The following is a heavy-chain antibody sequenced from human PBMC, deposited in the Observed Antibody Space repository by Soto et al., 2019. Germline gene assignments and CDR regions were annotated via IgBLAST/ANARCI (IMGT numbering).Heavy chain of an antibody. V-gene: IGHV4-39*01. J-gene: IGHJ4*02. D-gene: IGHD2-15*01. CDR2: IYYSGST. CDR3: ALVVVAATKKGYYFDY. Sequence: QLQLQESGPGLVKPSETLSLTCTVSGGSISSSSYYWGWIRQPPGKGLEWIGSIYYSGSTYYNPSLKSRVTISVDTSKNQFSLKLSSVTAADTAVYYCALVVVAATKKGYYFDYWGQGTLVTVSS. CDR1: GGSISSSSYY.